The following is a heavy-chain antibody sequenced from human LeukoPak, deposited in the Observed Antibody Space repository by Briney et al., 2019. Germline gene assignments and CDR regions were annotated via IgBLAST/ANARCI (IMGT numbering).Heavy chain of an antibody. Sequence: ASVKVSCKASGGTFSSYPISWVRQAPGQGLEWMEGIIPMFDTADFAQKFQGRVTITADTSTSTAYMQLSSLRSEDTAVYYCARARSGPYGSGSLDAFDIWGQGTMVTVSS. CDR1: GGTFSSYP. D-gene: IGHD3-10*01. CDR2: IIPMFDTA. CDR3: ARARSGPYGSGSLDAFDI. J-gene: IGHJ3*02. V-gene: IGHV1-69*06.